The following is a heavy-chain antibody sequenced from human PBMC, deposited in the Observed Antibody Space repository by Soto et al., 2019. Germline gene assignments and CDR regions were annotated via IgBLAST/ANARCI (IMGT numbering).Heavy chain of an antibody. J-gene: IGHJ5*02. CDR1: GFSLSTSGAA. V-gene: IGHV2-5*02. D-gene: IGHD3-3*01. Sequence: QINLIESGPTLVKPTQTLTLTCTFSGFSLSTSGAAVGWVRQPPGRALEWLALIYWDGDKRYNASLGNRLTITKDRSMNQVVLTLTNVDPADTATYYCAHRATMTIFGLIIDNGIWFDPWGQGTPVIVSS. CDR2: IYWDGDK. CDR3: AHRATMTIFGLIIDNGIWFDP.